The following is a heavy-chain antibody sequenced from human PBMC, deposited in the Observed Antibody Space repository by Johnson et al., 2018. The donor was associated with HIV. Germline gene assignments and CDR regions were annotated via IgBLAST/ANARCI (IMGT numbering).Heavy chain of an antibody. CDR3: ARVARVVVYAEDAFDI. J-gene: IGHJ3*02. Sequence: VQLVESGGGAVRPGGSLRLSCAASGFTFDDYDMSWVRQAPGKGLEWVSYISSSGTTIYYADSVKGRFTISRDNSKNSLYLQMNSLRAEDTAVYYCARVARVVVYAEDAFDIWGQGTMVTVSS. V-gene: IGHV3-48*01. CDR2: ISSSGTTI. D-gene: IGHD2-8*02. CDR1: GFTFDDYD.